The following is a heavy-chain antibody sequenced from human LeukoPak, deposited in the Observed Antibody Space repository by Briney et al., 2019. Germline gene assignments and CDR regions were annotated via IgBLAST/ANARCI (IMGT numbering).Heavy chain of an antibody. D-gene: IGHD1-26*01. CDR2: SKSKTDGGTT. CDR1: GVTFSNAW. CDR3: TTDDGYGASGSRGDYYYGMDV. Sequence: PGGSLRLSCAASGVTFSNAWMSWVRQAPGKGLEWVGRSKSKTDGGTTDYAAPVKGRFTISRDDSKNTLYLQMNSLKTEDTAVYYCTTDDGYGASGSRGDYYYGMDVWGQGTTVTVSS. J-gene: IGHJ6*02. V-gene: IGHV3-15*01.